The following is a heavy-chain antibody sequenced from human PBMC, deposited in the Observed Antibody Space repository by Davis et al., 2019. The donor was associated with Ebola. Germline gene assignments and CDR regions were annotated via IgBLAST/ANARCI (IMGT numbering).Heavy chain of an antibody. CDR2: IYYSGTT. Sequence: MPSETLSLTCSVSGDSITSRNFYWGWIRQPPGKGLEWIGTIYYSGTTYYNPSLKSRVTISVDTSKNQFSLKLNSVTAADTAVYYCARLRGYSGYALDYWGQGTLVTVSS. V-gene: IGHV4-39*01. D-gene: IGHD5-12*01. CDR1: GDSITSRNFY. CDR3: ARLRGYSGYALDY. J-gene: IGHJ4*02.